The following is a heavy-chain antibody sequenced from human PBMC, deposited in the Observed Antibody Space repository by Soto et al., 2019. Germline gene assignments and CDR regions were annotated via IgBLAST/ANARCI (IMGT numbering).Heavy chain of an antibody. D-gene: IGHD1-1*01. CDR1: GFSFSTYT. Sequence: EVQLLESGGGLVQPGGSLRLSCAASGFSFSTYTMSWVRRAPGKGLEWVSAISGSGGSPSYADSVKGRFTISRDNPKKTLYLQMNSLRTEDTAVYYCAKASCTTSNCYVPDYWGEGTLVTVSS. J-gene: IGHJ4*02. CDR3: AKASCTTSNCYVPDY. V-gene: IGHV3-23*01. CDR2: ISGSGGSP.